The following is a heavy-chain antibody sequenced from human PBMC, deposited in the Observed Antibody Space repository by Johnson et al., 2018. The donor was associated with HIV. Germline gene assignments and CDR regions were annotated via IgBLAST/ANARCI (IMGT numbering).Heavy chain of an antibody. CDR3: AKGTAMDI. V-gene: IGHV3-30*02. CDR2: IRYDGSNK. D-gene: IGHD5-18*01. J-gene: IGHJ3*01. Sequence: QVQLVESGGGLIQPGGSLRLSCAASGFTFSSYGMHWVRQAPGKGLEWVAFIRYDGSNKYYADSVKGRFTISRDSPKNTLNLQMNSLRTEDTAVYYCAKGTAMDIWGQGTMGTVSS. CDR1: GFTFSSYG.